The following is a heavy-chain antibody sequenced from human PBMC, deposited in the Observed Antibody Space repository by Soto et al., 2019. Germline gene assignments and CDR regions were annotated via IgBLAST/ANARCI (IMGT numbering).Heavy chain of an antibody. Sequence: PSETLSLTCTVSGGSISSGDNYWSWIRQPPGKGLEWIGYIDYSGSTYYNPSLKSRITISIDTSRNQFSLKLSSVTAADTAVYYCVSHCRDDTCYTDYGMGVCRQVTTVTVSS. CDR3: VSHCRDDTCYTDYGMGV. V-gene: IGHV4-30-4*01. J-gene: IGHJ6*02. CDR1: GGSISSGDNY. D-gene: IGHD2-2*02. CDR2: IDYSGST.